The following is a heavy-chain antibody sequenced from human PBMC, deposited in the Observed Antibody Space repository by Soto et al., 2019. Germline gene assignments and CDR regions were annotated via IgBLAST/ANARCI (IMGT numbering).Heavy chain of an antibody. Sequence: SETLSLTCAVYGGSFSGYYRSWIRQPPGKGLEWIGEINHSGSTNYNPSLKSRVTISVDTSKNQFSLKLSSVTAADPAVYYCARVPIVVVPAAMDYYYYYMDVWGKGTTVTVS. V-gene: IGHV4-34*01. CDR2: INHSGST. CDR3: ARVPIVVVPAAMDYYYYYMDV. J-gene: IGHJ6*03. CDR1: GGSFSGYY. D-gene: IGHD2-2*01.